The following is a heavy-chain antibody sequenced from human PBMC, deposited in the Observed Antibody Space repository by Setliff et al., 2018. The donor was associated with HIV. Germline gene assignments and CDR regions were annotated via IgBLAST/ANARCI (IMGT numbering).Heavy chain of an antibody. CDR3: VRVIRDYYSYMDV. V-gene: IGHV4-59*01. CDR1: GGSISSYY. CDR2: IYYSGST. D-gene: IGHD2-21*01. Sequence: PSETLSLTCTVSGGSISSYYWSWIRQPPGKGLEWIGYIYYSGSTNYNPSLKSRVTISVDTSKNQFSLKLTSVTAADTAVYYCVRVIRDYYSYMDVWGKGTTVTVSS. J-gene: IGHJ6*03.